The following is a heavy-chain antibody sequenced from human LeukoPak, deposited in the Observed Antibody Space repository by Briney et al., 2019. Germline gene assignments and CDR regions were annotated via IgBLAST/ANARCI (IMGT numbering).Heavy chain of an antibody. CDR1: WITFSYHE. CDR2: ISSSGSTI. V-gene: IGHV3-48*03. CDR3: ARGPHSGSLSRFDY. D-gene: IGHD1-26*01. Sequence: PGGSLRLSCATSWITFSYHEENLVRQAPGKGLEWVSSISSSGSTIYYADSVKGRFTISRDNAKNSLYLQMNSLRVEDTAVYYCARGPHSGSLSRFDYWGQGTLVTVSS. J-gene: IGHJ4*02.